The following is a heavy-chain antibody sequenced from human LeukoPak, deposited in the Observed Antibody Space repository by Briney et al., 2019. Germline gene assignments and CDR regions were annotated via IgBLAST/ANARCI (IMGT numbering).Heavy chain of an antibody. V-gene: IGHV3-66*01. CDR1: GFTVSSNY. Sequence: GGSLRLSCAASGFTVSSNYMSWVRQAPGKGLEWVSVIYTGGSTYYADSVKGRFTISRDNPKNTLYLQMNSLRDEDTAVYYCARALVVNDGSDYWGQGTLVTVSS. J-gene: IGHJ4*02. CDR2: IYTGGST. D-gene: IGHD2-8*02. CDR3: ARALVVNDGSDY.